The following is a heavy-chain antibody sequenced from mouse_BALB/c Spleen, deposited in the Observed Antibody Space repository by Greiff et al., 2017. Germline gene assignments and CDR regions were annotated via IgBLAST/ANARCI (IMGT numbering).Heavy chain of an antibody. Sequence: QVQLKESGPGLVAPSQSLSITCTVSGFSLTSYGVHWVRQPPGKGLEWLGVIWAGGSTNYNSALMSRLSISKDNSKSQVFLKMNSLQTDDTAMYYCARDKDYYGNYFAYWGQGTLVTVSA. D-gene: IGHD2-1*01. CDR3: ARDKDYYGNYFAY. J-gene: IGHJ3*01. CDR2: IWAGGST. V-gene: IGHV2-9*02. CDR1: GFSLTSYG.